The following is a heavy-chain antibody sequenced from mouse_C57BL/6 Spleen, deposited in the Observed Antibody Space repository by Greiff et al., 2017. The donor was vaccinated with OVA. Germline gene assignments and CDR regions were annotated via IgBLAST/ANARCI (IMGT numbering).Heavy chain of an antibody. V-gene: IGHV1-15*01. Sequence: QVQLQQSGAELVRPGASVTLSCKASGYTFTDYEMHWVKQTPVHGLEWIGAIDPETGGTAYNQKVKGKAILTADKSSSTAYMELRSLTSEDSAVYYCTANWDGRFAYWGQGTLVTVSA. D-gene: IGHD4-1*01. CDR1: GYTFTDYE. J-gene: IGHJ3*01. CDR2: IDPETGGT. CDR3: TANWDGRFAY.